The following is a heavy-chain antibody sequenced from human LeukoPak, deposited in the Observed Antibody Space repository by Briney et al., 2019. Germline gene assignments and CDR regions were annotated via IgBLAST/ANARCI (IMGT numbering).Heavy chain of an antibody. CDR1: GFTFSSYE. CDR3: ARDGWGFGSGYYWDAFDI. D-gene: IGHD3-22*01. Sequence: GSLRLSCAASGFTFSSYEMNWVRQPPGKGLEWIGEINHSGSTNYNPSLKSRVTMSVDTSKNQFSLKLSSVTAADTAVYYCARDGWGFGSGYYWDAFDIWGQGTMVTVSS. CDR2: INHSGST. J-gene: IGHJ3*02. V-gene: IGHV4-34*01.